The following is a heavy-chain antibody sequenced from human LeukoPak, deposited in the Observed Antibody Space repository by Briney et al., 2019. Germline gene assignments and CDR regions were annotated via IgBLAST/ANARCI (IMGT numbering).Heavy chain of an antibody. V-gene: IGHV3-43*02. D-gene: IGHD6-13*01. CDR1: GFTFDDYA. Sequence: GGSLRLSCAASGFTFDDYAMRWVRQAPGKGLEWVSPISGDGGSTYYADPVKGRFTISRDNSKNSLYLQMNSLRTEDTALYYCAKDSSSSSRFDYWGQGTLVTVSS. CDR2: ISGDGGST. J-gene: IGHJ4*02. CDR3: AKDSSSSSRFDY.